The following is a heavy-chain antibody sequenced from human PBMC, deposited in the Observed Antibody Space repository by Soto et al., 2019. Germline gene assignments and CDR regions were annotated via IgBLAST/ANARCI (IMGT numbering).Heavy chain of an antibody. V-gene: IGHV4-59*08. Sequence: QVQLQESGPGLVKPSETLSLTCTVSGDSLTNYYCSWFRQPPGKGLEWIGYIMYSGYSAYNLSLTRRVDLSVNTAKTQFFLMLASVTATDTAVDYCAGQGFGPVYGLVDVWGQGTTVIVCS. CDR3: AGQGFGPVYGLVDV. D-gene: IGHD3-10*01. CDR1: GDSLTNYY. J-gene: IGHJ6*02. CDR2: IMYSGYS.